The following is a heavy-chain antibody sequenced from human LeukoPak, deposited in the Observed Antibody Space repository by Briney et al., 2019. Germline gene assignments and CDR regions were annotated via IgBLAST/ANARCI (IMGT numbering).Heavy chain of an antibody. CDR3: ARVYGYSYGDLFDY. D-gene: IGHD5-18*01. J-gene: IGHJ4*02. V-gene: IGHV3-7*01. CDR1: GFTFSSYW. CDR2: IKQDGSEK. Sequence: GGSLRLSCAASGFTFSSYWMSWVRPAPGKGLEWVANIKQDGSEKYYVDSVKGRFTISRDNAKNSLYLQMNSLRAEDTAVYYCARVYGYSYGDLFDYWGQGTLVTVSS.